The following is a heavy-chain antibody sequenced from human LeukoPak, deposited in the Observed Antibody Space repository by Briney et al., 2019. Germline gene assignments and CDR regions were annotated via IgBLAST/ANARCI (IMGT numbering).Heavy chain of an antibody. D-gene: IGHD3-16*02. Sequence: GGSLRLSCAASGFTFSSYWMSWVRQAPGKGLEWVANIKQDGSEKYYVDSLKGRFTISRDNAKNSLYLQMNSLRAEDTAVYYCAREARLRLGELSLLNYWGQGTLVTVSS. CDR2: IKQDGSEK. V-gene: IGHV3-7*01. J-gene: IGHJ4*02. CDR3: AREARLRLGELSLLNY. CDR1: GFTFSSYW.